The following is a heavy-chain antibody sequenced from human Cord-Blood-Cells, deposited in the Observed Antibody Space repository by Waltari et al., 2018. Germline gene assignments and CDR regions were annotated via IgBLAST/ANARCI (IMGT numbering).Heavy chain of an antibody. CDR3: ARALVVPAATFDY. CDR2: IYHSGST. V-gene: IGHV4-38-2*01. D-gene: IGHD2-2*01. J-gene: IGHJ4*02. CDR1: GYSISSGYY. Sequence: QVQLQESGPGLAKPSETLSLPCAVSGYSISSGYYWGWIRQPPGKGLEWIGSIYHSGSTYYNPSLKSRVTISVDTSKNQFSLKLSSVTAADTAVYYCARALVVPAATFDYWGQGTLVTVSS.